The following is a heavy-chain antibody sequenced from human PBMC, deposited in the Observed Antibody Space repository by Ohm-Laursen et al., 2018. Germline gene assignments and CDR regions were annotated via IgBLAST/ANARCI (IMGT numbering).Heavy chain of an antibody. D-gene: IGHD3-3*01. CDR3: ARRYDFWSGYPLPYGMDV. CDR2: MYYSGNT. CDR1: GGSISSSSYY. Sequence: SETLSLTCTVSGGSISSSSYYWGWIRQPPGKGLEWIGGMYYSGNTYYNPSLKSRVTISVDTSKNQFSLKLSSVTAADTAVYYCARRYDFWSGYPLPYGMDVWGQGTTVTVSS. V-gene: IGHV4-39*01. J-gene: IGHJ6*02.